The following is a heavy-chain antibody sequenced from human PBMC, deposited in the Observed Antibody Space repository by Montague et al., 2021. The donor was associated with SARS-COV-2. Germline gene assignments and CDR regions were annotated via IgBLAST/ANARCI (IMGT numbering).Heavy chain of an antibody. CDR2: VSFGGDLT. J-gene: IGHJ3*01. V-gene: IGHV3-23*01. CDR3: AKDVVVTAIGPQGAFDV. Sequence: SLRLSCAASGFTFSSYAMTWVRQAPGKGLEWVSAVSFGGDLTYTAESVKGRFTISRDNSKNTLYLQMGSLRADDTAVYFCAKDVVVTAIGPQGAFDVWGQGTMVTVSS. D-gene: IGHD2-21*02. CDR1: GFTFSSYA.